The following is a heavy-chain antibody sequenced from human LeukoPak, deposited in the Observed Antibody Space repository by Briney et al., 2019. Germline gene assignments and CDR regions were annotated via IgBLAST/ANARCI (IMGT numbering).Heavy chain of an antibody. J-gene: IGHJ4*02. CDR1: GGSISSSNW. V-gene: IGHV4-4*02. CDR3: ARERGRSPMVRGVFDY. Sequence: SETLSLTCAVSGGSISSSNWWSWVRQPPGKGLEWIGEIYHSGSTNYNPSLKSRVTISVDKSKNQFSLKLSSVTAADTAVYYCARERGRSPMVRGVFDYWGQGTLVTVSS. D-gene: IGHD3-10*01. CDR2: IYHSGST.